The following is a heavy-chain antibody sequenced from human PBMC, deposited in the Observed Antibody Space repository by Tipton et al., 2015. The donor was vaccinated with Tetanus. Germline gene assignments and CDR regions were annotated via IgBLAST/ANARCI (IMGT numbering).Heavy chain of an antibody. V-gene: IGHV5-51*01. D-gene: IGHD3-9*01. CDR3: ARRRSAILSGSYHWYFDL. CDR1: GYDFSKYW. J-gene: IGHJ2*01. CDR2: INPGDSET. Sequence: VQLVQSGAELKKPGESLKISCQGSGYDFSKYWIAWVRQMPGKGLEWMGIINPGDSETTYGPSFQGRVTISADTSINTAYLQRGCREASDTAIYFCARRRSAILSGSYHWYFDLWGRGTLITVSS.